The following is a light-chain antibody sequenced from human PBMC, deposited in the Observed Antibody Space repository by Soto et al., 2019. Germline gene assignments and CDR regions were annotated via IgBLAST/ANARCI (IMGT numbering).Light chain of an antibody. CDR3: AAWDDSLSVV. CDR2: RNN. Sequence: QAVVTQPPSASGTPGQRVTISCSGSSSNIGSNYVYWDQQLPGTAPKLLIYRNNQRPSGVPDRCSGSKSGTSASLAISGLRSEDEADYYCAAWDDSLSVVFGGGTQLTVL. V-gene: IGLV1-47*01. CDR1: SSNIGSNY. J-gene: IGLJ2*01.